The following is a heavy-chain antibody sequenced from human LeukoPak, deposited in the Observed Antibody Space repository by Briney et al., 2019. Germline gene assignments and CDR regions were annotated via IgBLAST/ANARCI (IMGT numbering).Heavy chain of an antibody. V-gene: IGHV3-23*01. J-gene: IGHJ6*02. Sequence: PGRSLRLSCAASGFTFSSYAMSWVRQAPGKGLEWVSAISGSGGSTYYADSVKGRFTISRDNSKNTLYLQMNSLRAEDTAVYYCAKGHVAGTGNYYYGMDVWGQGTTVTVSS. D-gene: IGHD6-19*01. CDR2: ISGSGGST. CDR3: AKGHVAGTGNYYYGMDV. CDR1: GFTFSSYA.